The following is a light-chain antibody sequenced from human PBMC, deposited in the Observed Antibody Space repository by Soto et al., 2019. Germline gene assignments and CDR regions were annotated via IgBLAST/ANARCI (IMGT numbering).Light chain of an antibody. Sequence: IVLTQSPDTLSLSPGEGATLSCRASHSVSGSYLAWYQQKPGQAPRLLIYDASSRATGIPDRFSGCGSGTDFTLTISSLEPEDSAVYYCQQYGSSPLLTFGGGTKVEIK. V-gene: IGKV3-20*01. CDR3: QQYGSSPLLT. CDR2: DAS. J-gene: IGKJ4*01. CDR1: HSVSGSY.